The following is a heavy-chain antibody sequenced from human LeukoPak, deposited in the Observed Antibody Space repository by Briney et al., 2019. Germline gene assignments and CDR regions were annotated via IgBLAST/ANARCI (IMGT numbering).Heavy chain of an antibody. CDR1: GYTFTGYY. Sequence: GASVKVSCKASGYTFTGYYMHWVRQAPGQGLEWMGWINPNSGGTNYAQKFQGRVTMTRDTSISTAYMELSRLRSDDTAVYYCARERTDLAAALDYWGQGTLVTVSS. D-gene: IGHD6-13*01. V-gene: IGHV1-2*02. J-gene: IGHJ4*02. CDR3: ARERTDLAAALDY. CDR2: INPNSGGT.